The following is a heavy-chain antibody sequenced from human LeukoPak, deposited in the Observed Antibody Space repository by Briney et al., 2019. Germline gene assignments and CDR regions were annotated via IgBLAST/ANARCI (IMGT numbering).Heavy chain of an antibody. D-gene: IGHD3-9*01. CDR3: AKFSAARSFNWFLDY. CDR2: IGGSGGSK. J-gene: IGHJ4*02. V-gene: IGHV3-23*01. CDR1: GFTFSSYA. Sequence: GGSLRLSCAASGFTFSSYAMSWVRQAPGKGLECVAVIGGSGGSKDYADSVKGRFTISRDNSKNTLCLQMNSLRDEQTAVYYCAKFSAARSFNWFLDYCGRGPLVPVSS.